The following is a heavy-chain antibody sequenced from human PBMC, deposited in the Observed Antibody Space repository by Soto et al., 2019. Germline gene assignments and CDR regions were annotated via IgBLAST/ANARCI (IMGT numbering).Heavy chain of an antibody. D-gene: IGHD3-16*01. CDR2: IYYSGSN. CDR1: GGSVSRAGYY. Sequence: QVQLQESGPGLVKSSQTLSLTCAVSGGSVSRAGYYWSWIRQLPGKDLEWIGFIYYSGSNQYNPFLKSRVTISLDTSKNQFSLKLSSVTAADTALYFCASMPIAAAYYFDYWGQGTLVTVSS. V-gene: IGHV4-31*11. J-gene: IGHJ4*02. CDR3: ASMPIAAAYYFDY.